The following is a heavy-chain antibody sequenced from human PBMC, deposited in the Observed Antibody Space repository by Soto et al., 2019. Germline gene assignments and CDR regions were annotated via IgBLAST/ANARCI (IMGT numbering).Heavy chain of an antibody. D-gene: IGHD6-13*01. CDR3: ARAGGAAAGTEPDYYGMDV. J-gene: IGHJ6*02. V-gene: IGHV3-48*02. CDR2: ISSSSSTI. CDR1: GFTFSSYS. Sequence: GGSLRLSCAASGFTFSSYSMNWVRQAPGKGLEWVSYISSSSSTIYYADSVKGRFTISRDNAKNSLYLQMNSLRDEDTAVYYCARAGGAAAGTEPDYYGMDVWGQGTTVTVSS.